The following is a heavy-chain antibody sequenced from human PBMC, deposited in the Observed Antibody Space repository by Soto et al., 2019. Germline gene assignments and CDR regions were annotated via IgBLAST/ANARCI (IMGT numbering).Heavy chain of an antibody. V-gene: IGHV1-2*02. J-gene: IGHJ4*02. Sequence: GASAKVSCKDSGYNFTGYYMHWVRPAPGQGLEWMGWINPNSGGTNYAQKFQGRVTMTRDTSISTAYMELSRLRSDDTAVYYCARWAGYSYIYDYWGQGTLVTVSS. D-gene: IGHD5-18*01. CDR3: ARWAGYSYIYDY. CDR1: GYNFTGYY. CDR2: INPNSGGT.